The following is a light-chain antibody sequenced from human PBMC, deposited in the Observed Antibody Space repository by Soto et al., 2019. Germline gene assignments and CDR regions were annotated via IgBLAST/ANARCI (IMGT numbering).Light chain of an antibody. Sequence: QAVLTQPASVSGSPGQSLTISCTGTGSDIGGYNFVSWYQQHPGKAPKVILYEVRNRPSGVSSRFSGAKSGNTASLTISGLQAEDEADYYCSSFSSTTTLLVFGGGTKLTVL. CDR2: EVR. J-gene: IGLJ3*02. CDR3: SSFSSTTTLLV. V-gene: IGLV2-14*01. CDR1: GSDIGGYNF.